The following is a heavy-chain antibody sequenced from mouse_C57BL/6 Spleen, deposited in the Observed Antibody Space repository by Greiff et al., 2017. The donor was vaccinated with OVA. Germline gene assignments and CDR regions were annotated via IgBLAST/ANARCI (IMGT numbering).Heavy chain of an antibody. CDR3: AREGVYYGNPFAY. J-gene: IGHJ3*01. V-gene: IGHV1-26*01. D-gene: IGHD2-1*01. CDR2: LNPNNGGT. Sequence: EVQLQQSGPELVKPGASVKISCKASGYTFPDYYMNWVKQSHGKSLEWIGDLNPNNGGTSYNQKFKGKATLTVDKSSSTAYMELRSLTSEASAVYYCAREGVYYGNPFAYWGQGTLVTVSA. CDR1: GYTFPDYY.